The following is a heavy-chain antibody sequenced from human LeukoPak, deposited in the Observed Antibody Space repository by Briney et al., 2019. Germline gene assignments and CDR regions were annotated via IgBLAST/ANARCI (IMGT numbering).Heavy chain of an antibody. CDR3: ARVGNYYYGMDV. J-gene: IGHJ6*02. D-gene: IGHD3-10*01. Sequence: GASVKVSCKASGYTFTNYGISWVRQAPGQGLEWMGWISAYNGYTDYAQKLQFRVTMTTDTSTSTAYMELRSLRSDDTAVYYCARVGNYYYGMDVWGQGTTVTVSS. CDR2: ISAYNGYT. V-gene: IGHV1-18*01. CDR1: GYTFTNYG.